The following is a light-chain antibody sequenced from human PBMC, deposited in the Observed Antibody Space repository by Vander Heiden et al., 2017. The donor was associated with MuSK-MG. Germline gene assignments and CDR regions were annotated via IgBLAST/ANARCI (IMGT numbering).Light chain of an antibody. V-gene: IGKV2-28*01. Sequence: DIVMTQSPLSLPVTPGEPASISCRSSQSLLHSNGYNYLDWYLQKPGQSPQLLIYLGSNRASGVPDRFSGSGSGTDFTLKISRVEAEDVGVYYRMQAPQTPFTFGHGTRLEMK. J-gene: IGKJ5*01. CDR2: LGS. CDR1: QSLLHSNGYNY. CDR3: MQAPQTPFT.